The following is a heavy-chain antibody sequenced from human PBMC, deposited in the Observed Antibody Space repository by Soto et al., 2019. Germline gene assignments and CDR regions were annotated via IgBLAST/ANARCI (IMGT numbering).Heavy chain of an antibody. D-gene: IGHD5-12*01. CDR2: ISFDGSNK. J-gene: IGHJ4*02. CDR3: GRDRRFGNGYNLGFDY. Sequence: QVQLVESGGGVVQPGRSLRLSCAASGFTFSSYAMHWVRQAPGKGLEWVAVISFDGSNKYYADSVKDRFTVSRDNSKNTLDVHMNSLRTDDMAVYYCGRDRRFGNGYNLGFDYWGQGTLVTVSS. CDR1: GFTFSSYA. V-gene: IGHV3-30-3*01.